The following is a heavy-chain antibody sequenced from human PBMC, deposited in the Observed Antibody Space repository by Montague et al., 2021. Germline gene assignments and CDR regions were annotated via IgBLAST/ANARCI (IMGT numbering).Heavy chain of an antibody. CDR2: TSGRSTYI. Sequence: SLRLSCAGSGFTFDSYDMNWVRQAPGKGLEWVSSTSGRSTYIYYVDSMKGRVIISRDNAKNSLYLQMNSLRVEDTAIYYCARQEYGLDVWGQGTTVTVSS. CDR1: GFTFDSYD. V-gene: IGHV3-21*01. J-gene: IGHJ6*02. CDR3: ARQEYGLDV.